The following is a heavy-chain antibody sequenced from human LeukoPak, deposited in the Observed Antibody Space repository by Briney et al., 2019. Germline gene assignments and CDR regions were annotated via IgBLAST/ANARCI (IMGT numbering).Heavy chain of an antibody. CDR2: IYHSGST. Sequence: GSLRLSCAASGFTFSSYAMSWVRQAPGKGLEWIGEIYHSGSTNYNPSLKSRVTISVDKSKNQFSLKLSSVTAADTAVYYCARMVATTWAERDYFDYWGQGTLVTVSS. CDR1: GFTFSSYAM. CDR3: ARMVATTWAERDYFDY. V-gene: IGHV4-4*02. D-gene: IGHD5-12*01. J-gene: IGHJ4*02.